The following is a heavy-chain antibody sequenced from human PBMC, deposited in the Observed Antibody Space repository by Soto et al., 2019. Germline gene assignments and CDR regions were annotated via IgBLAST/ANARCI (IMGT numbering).Heavy chain of an antibody. J-gene: IGHJ4*02. CDR1: GGSRYNHY. CDR3: TRANWYPEY. CDR2: IYYTGGT. Sequence: SVTWSVAGGSRYNHYWSCVRQTPGKGLEWIGYIYYTGGTNYNPSLKSRVTMSVDTSKNRVSLNLTSLTAADKAIYYYTRANWYPEYSGQGTLVTVSS. D-gene: IGHD7-27*01. V-gene: IGHV4-59*11.